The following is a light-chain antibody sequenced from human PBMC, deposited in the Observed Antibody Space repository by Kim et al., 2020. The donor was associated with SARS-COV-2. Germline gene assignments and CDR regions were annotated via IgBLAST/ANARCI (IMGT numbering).Light chain of an antibody. CDR3: LQHNNYPWT. CDR2: AAS. Sequence: DIQMTQSPSSLSASVGDRVTITCRASQGIRNDLAWYQQKPGKAPNRLISAASSLQSGVPSRFSGSGSGTEFTLTISSLQPEDFATYYCLQHNNYPWTFGQGTKVDIK. J-gene: IGKJ1*01. CDR1: QGIRND. V-gene: IGKV1-17*01.